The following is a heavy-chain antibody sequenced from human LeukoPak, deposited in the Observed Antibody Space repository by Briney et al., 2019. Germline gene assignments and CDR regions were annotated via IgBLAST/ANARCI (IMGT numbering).Heavy chain of an antibody. CDR1: GFTFSSYW. V-gene: IGHV3-74*03. CDR2: INSDGSSI. D-gene: IGHD5-12*01. J-gene: IGHJ4*02. Sequence: GGSLRRSCAASGFTFSSYWMHWVREAPGKGLVWVSRINSDGSSITYADSVKGRFTISRDNAKNTLYLQMNSLRVEDTAVYYRAREVRVSGYDFDCWGQGTLVTVSS. CDR3: AREVRVSGYDFDC.